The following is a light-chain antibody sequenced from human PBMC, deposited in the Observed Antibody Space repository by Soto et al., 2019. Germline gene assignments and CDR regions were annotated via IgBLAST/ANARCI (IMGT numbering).Light chain of an antibody. CDR2: EVS. V-gene: IGLV2-14*03. Sequence: QSALTQPASVSGSPGQSITISCTGTRSDVGGYNYVSWYQQHPGKVPKLMIYEVSNRPSEVSNRFSGSKSGNTASLTISGLQAEDEADYFCSSYTSSGTLVFGGGTKVTVL. CDR1: RSDVGGYNY. J-gene: IGLJ2*01. CDR3: SSYTSSGTLV.